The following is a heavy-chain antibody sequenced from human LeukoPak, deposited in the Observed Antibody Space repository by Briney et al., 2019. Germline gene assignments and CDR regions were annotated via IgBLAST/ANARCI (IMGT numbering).Heavy chain of an antibody. CDR2: IYYSGST. CDR3: XXXXXXXXXXYXAHXRXGPYIWFDP. Sequence: PSETLSLTCTVSGGSIISTTDYWGWIRQPPGKGLGWIASIYYSGSTSYNPSLKSRVTMSVDTSKNQFSLRLTSVTAPETAAYSCXXXXXXXXXXYXAHXRXGPYIWFDPXGQGTLVTVSS. J-gene: IGHJ5*02. V-gene: IGHV4-39*01. D-gene: IGHD1-1*01. CDR1: GGSIISTTDY.